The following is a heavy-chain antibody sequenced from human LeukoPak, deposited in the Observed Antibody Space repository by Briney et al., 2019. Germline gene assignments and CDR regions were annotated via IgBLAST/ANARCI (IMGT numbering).Heavy chain of an antibody. CDR2: IYTSGST. CDR1: GGPTSDYY. D-gene: IGHD3-22*01. V-gene: IGHV4-4*07. Sequence: PSETLSLTCTVSGGPTSDYYWTWIRQPAGKGLEWIGRIYTSGSTNYNPSLKSRVTMSVDTSKNQFSLKLSSVTAADTAVYYCARGEYYDSSGYYSEDLYYFDYWGQGTLVTVSS. CDR3: ARGEYYDSSGYYSEDLYYFDY. J-gene: IGHJ4*02.